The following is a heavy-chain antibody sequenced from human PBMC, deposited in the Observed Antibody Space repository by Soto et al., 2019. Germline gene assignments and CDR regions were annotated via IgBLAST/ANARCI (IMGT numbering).Heavy chain of an antibody. J-gene: IGHJ5*02. CDR2: IKQSGSDR. CDR1: GFTFSSYG. V-gene: IGHV3-7*01. D-gene: IGHD3-10*01. Sequence: EVQLVESGGGLVQPGGSLGLSCAASGFTFSSYGMSWVRLAPGKGLEWVAHIKQSGSDRYYVDSVRGRFTISRDNAKNSLYLQMNSLRVEDTAMYYCASVKSWAVSPWGQGTLVTVSS. CDR3: ASVKSWAVSP.